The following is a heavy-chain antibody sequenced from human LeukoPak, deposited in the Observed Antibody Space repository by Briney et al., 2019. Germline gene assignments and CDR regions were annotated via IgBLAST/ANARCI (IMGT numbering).Heavy chain of an antibody. CDR2: ISGSGGST. CDR3: AKDLQKYSYGPYYFDY. D-gene: IGHD5-18*01. CDR1: GFTFSSYA. V-gene: IGHV3-23*01. Sequence: GGSLRLSCAASGFTFSSYAMSWVRQAPGKGLEWVSAISGSGGSTYYADSMTGRFTLSRHNSKNTLYLQMNSLRAEDTAVYYCAKDLQKYSYGPYYFDYWGEGTLVSVSS. J-gene: IGHJ4*02.